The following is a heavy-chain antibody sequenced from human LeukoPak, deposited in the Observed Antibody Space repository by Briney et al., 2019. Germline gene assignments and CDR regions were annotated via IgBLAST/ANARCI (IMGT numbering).Heavy chain of an antibody. CDR3: AKSRAGVVVAAPFDY. J-gene: IGHJ4*02. V-gene: IGHV3-23*01. CDR1: GFTFNRYA. CDR2: ITDSGDST. D-gene: IGHD2-15*01. Sequence: GGSLRLSCAASGFTFNRYAMSWVRQAQGKGLEWVSAITDSGDSTYHADSVKGRFTISRDNSQNTLSLQMNSLRAEDTAVYYCAKSRAGVVVAAPFDYWGQGTLVTVSS.